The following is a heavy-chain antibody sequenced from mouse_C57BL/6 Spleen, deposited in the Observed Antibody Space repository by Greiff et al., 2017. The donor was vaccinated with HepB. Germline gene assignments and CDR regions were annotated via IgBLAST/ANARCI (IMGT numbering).Heavy chain of an antibody. CDR2: ISGGGGNT. D-gene: IGHD4-1*01. Sequence: EVKLVESGGGLVKPGGSLKLSCAASGFTFSSYTMSWVRQTPEKRLEWVATISGGGGNTYYPDSVKGRFTFSRDNAKNTLYLQMSSLRSEDTALYYCARHNWDGYYFYYWGQGTTLTVSS. CDR1: GFTFSSYT. CDR3: ARHNWDGYYFYY. J-gene: IGHJ2*01. V-gene: IGHV5-9*01.